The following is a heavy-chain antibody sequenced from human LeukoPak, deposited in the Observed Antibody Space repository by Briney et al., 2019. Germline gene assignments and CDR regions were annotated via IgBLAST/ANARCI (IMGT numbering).Heavy chain of an antibody. CDR1: GFTFSDYY. CDR2: ISGSSSNI. V-gene: IGHV3-11*06. Sequence: GGSLRLSCAASGFTFSDYYMSWIRQAPGKGLEWVSYISGSSSNIKDADSVKGRFTISRDNAKKSLYLQMNSLRAEDTAVYYCASGYCSGGSCYSRDFDYWGQGTLVTVSS. D-gene: IGHD2-15*01. CDR3: ASGYCSGGSCYSRDFDY. J-gene: IGHJ4*02.